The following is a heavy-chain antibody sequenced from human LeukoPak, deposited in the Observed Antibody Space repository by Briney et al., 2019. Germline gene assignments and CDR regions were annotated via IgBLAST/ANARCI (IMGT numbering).Heavy chain of an antibody. CDR3: ATLGVDSSGYYRGY. D-gene: IGHD3-22*01. V-gene: IGHV3-23*01. J-gene: IGHJ4*02. Sequence: GGSLRLSCAASGFRFRSYAMTWVRQAPGKGLEWVSAIGGSESSTYYADSVKGRFTISRDNSKNTLYLQMNSLRAEDTAVYYCATLGVDSSGYYRGYWGQGTLVTVSS. CDR1: GFRFRSYA. CDR2: IGGSESST.